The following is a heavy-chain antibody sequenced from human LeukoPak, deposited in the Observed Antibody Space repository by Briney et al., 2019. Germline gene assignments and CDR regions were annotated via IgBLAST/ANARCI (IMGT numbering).Heavy chain of an antibody. Sequence: PSQTLSLTCAVSGGSISSGGYSWSRVRQPPGEGLEWVGYIYHSGSTYYNPSLQSRVTISLDRSKNQFSLKLSPMTAADTAVYYCASGNTGYDRDSFDIWGQGTMVTVSS. CDR3: ASGNTGYDRDSFDI. D-gene: IGHD5-12*01. V-gene: IGHV4-30-2*01. J-gene: IGHJ3*02. CDR1: GGSISSGGYS. CDR2: IYHSGST.